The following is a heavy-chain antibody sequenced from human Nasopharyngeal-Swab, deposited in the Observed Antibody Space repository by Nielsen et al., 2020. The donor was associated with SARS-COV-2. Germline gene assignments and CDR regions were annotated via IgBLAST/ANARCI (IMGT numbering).Heavy chain of an antibody. CDR1: GFTFSSYG. J-gene: IGHJ6*03. CDR3: AKDAYSSSSGLPYYYYYMYV. Sequence: GESLKISCGASGFTFSSYGMHWVRQAPGKGLEWVAVISYDGSNKYYADSVKGRFTISRDNSKNTLYLQMNSLIAEDTAVYYCAKDAYSSSSGLPYYYYYMYVWGKGTTVTVSS. D-gene: IGHD6-6*01. CDR2: ISYDGSNK. V-gene: IGHV3-30*18.